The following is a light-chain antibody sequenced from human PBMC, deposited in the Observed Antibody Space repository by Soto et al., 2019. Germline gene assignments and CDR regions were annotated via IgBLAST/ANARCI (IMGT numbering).Light chain of an antibody. CDR3: QQYSSSPGT. CDR2: GAS. J-gene: IGKJ1*01. CDR1: QSASSSY. Sequence: EIVLTQSPGTLSLPPGERATLSCRASQSASSSYLAWYQQKPGQAPRLLIYGASSRATGIPDRFSGSGFGTDFTLTISRLEPEDFAVYYCQQYSSSPGTFGQGTKVEIK. V-gene: IGKV3-20*01.